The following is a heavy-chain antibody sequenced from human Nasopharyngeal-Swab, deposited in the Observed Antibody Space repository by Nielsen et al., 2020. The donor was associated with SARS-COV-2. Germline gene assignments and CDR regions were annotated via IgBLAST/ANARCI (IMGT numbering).Heavy chain of an antibody. Sequence: ASVKVSCKASGSTFTSYAMNWVRQAPGQGLEWMGWINTNTGNPTYAQGFTGRFVFSLDTSVSTAYLQISSLKAEDTAVYYCARPGWEPYTYYYYGIDVWGQGTTVTVSS. D-gene: IGHD1-26*01. J-gene: IGHJ6*02. CDR2: INTNTGNP. CDR3: ARPGWEPYTYYYYGIDV. CDR1: GSTFTSYA. V-gene: IGHV7-4-1*02.